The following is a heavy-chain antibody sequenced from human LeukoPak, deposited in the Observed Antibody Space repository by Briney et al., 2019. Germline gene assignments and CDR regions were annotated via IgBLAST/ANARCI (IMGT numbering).Heavy chain of an antibody. V-gene: IGHV3-74*01. CDR3: ARVVDTHSDY. D-gene: IGHD5-18*01. CDR1: GFTSSSYW. CDR2: IKSDGSTT. J-gene: IGHJ4*02. Sequence: GGSLRLSCAASGFTSSSYWMHWVRQAPGKGLVWVSRIKSDGSTTTYADSVKGRFTISRDNAKNTLYLQMNSLRAEDTAVYYCARVVDTHSDYWGQGTLVTVSS.